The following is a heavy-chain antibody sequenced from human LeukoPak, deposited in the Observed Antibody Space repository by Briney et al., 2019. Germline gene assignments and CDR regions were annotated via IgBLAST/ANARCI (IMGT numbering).Heavy chain of an antibody. J-gene: IGHJ4*02. CDR2: ITARSDKT. CDR1: GFNFNKYD. CDR3: AKGGWLDD. Sequence: PGGCLRLSCAASGFNFNKYDMTWARQAPGKGLEWVSTITARSDKTYYTDSVKGRFVTSRDNPKDTLYLQMNSIRAEDTALYYCAKGGWLDDLGQGALVTVSS. D-gene: IGHD6-19*01. V-gene: IGHV3-23*01.